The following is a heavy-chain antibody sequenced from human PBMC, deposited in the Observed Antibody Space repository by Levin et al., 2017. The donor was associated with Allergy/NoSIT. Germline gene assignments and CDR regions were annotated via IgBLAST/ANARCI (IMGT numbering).Heavy chain of an antibody. CDR2: IYSSGST. V-gene: IGHV4-59*01. Sequence: SETLSLTCTVSGGSISSYYWSWIRQPPGKGLEWIGYIYSSGSTNYNPSFKSRVTISADTSKNQFSLKLSSVTAADTAVYYCARDLVGSSAFDYWGQGTLVTVSS. CDR3: ARDLVGSSAFDY. CDR1: GGSISSYY. D-gene: IGHD6-6*01. J-gene: IGHJ4*02.